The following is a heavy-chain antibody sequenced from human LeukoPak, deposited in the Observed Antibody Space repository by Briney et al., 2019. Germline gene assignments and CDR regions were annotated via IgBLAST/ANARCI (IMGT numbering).Heavy chain of an antibody. J-gene: IGHJ5*02. V-gene: IGHV1-2*02. CDR3: ARKAVRGVIGGKFDP. CDR1: GYTFTGYY. Sequence: ASVKVSCKASGYTFTGYYMHWVRQAPGQGLEWMGWINPNSGGTNYAQKFQGRVTMTRDTSISTAYMELSRLRSDDTAVYHCARKAVRGVIGGKFDPWGQGTLVTVSS. CDR2: INPNSGGT. D-gene: IGHD3-10*01.